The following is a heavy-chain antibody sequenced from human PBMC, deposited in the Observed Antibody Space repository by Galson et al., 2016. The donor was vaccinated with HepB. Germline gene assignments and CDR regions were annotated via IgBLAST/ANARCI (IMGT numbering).Heavy chain of an antibody. Sequence: SLRLSCAVSDPTFENSWMHWVRQGPGKGLVWVSHINSDGSTTTYADSVKGRFTISRDNAKNTLHLQMHSLRAEDKAVYYCARDRAYSQDSWGQGTLVTVAS. J-gene: IGHJ4*02. CDR2: INSDGSTT. V-gene: IGHV3-74*01. D-gene: IGHD4-11*01. CDR1: DPTFENSW. CDR3: ARDRAYSQDS.